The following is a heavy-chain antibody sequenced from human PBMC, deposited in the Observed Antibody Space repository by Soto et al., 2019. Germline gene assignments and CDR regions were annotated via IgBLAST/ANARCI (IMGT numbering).Heavy chain of an antibody. D-gene: IGHD2-2*03. CDR1: GGSISPSY. CDR2: IYYTGNT. Sequence: QVRLQESGPGLVKPSETLSLTCTVSGGSISPSYWNWVRQPPGKRPEWIGCIYYTGNTHYNPSLKSRVTISRDTSKNQFSLELTSVTAADTAMYFCAAALDHNKVGYWGQGTLVTVSS. J-gene: IGHJ4*02. V-gene: IGHV4-59*01. CDR3: AAALDHNKVGY.